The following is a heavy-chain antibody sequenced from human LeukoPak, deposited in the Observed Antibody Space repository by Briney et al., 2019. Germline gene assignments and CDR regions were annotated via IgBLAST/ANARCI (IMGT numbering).Heavy chain of an antibody. CDR2: IYHSGST. CDR1: GGSFSGYY. J-gene: IGHJ4*02. CDR3: AADYYGSGPFDY. V-gene: IGHV4-34*01. Sequence: PSETLSLTCAVYGGSFSGYYWSWIRQPPGKGLEWIGSIYHSGSTYYNPSLKSRVTISVDTSKNQFSLKLSSVTAADTAVYYCAADYYGSGPFDYWGQGTLVAVSS. D-gene: IGHD3-10*01.